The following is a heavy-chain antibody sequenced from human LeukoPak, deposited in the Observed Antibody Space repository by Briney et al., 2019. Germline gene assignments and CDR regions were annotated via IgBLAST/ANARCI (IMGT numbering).Heavy chain of an antibody. V-gene: IGHV4-34*01. D-gene: IGHD6-13*01. CDR3: ASATRTGYSSSWYPTHFDY. CDR2: INHSGST. CDR1: GGSFRGYY. Sequence: SETLSLTCAVYGGSFRGYYWSWIRQPPGKGLEWIGEINHSGSTNYNPSLKSRVTISVDTSKNQFSLKLSSVTAADTAVYYCASATRTGYSSSWYPTHFDYWGQGTLVTVSS. J-gene: IGHJ4*02.